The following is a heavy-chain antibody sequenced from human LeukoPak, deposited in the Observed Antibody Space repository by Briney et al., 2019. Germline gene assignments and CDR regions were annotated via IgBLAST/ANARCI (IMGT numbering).Heavy chain of an antibody. CDR2: IYHSGST. CDR3: ARDSPPYYYDSSGYLNWFDP. CDR1: GYSISSGYH. Sequence: SETLSLTCTVSGYSISSGYHWGWIRQPPGKGLEWIGSIYHSGSTYYNPSLKSRVTISVDTSKNQFSLKLSSVTAADTAVYYCARDSPPYYYDSSGYLNWFDPWGQGTLVTVSS. V-gene: IGHV4-38-2*02. D-gene: IGHD3-22*01. J-gene: IGHJ5*02.